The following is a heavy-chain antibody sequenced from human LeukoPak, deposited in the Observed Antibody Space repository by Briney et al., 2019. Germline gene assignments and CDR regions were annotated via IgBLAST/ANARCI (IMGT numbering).Heavy chain of an antibody. CDR3: ARESNIRRLRFFDY. CDR2: IIPIFGTA. Sequence: GSPVKVSCKASGGTFSSYAISWVRQAPGQGLEWMGGIIPIFGTANYAQKFQGRVTITADESTSTAYMELSSLRSEDTAVYYCARESNIRRLRFFDYWGQGTLVTVSS. V-gene: IGHV1-69*01. CDR1: GGTFSSYA. J-gene: IGHJ4*02. D-gene: IGHD5-12*01.